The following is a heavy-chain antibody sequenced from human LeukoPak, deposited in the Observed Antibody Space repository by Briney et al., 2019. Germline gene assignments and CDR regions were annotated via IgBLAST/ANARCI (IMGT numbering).Heavy chain of an antibody. CDR1: GFTFSSFA. D-gene: IGHD1-26*01. J-gene: IGHJ6*02. CDR3: ARRPSGSYYYYGMDV. Sequence: GGSLRLSCAASGFTFSSFAMSWVRQAPGKGLEWVSGIIGSGSSTYYADSVRGRFSISRDNSKNTLYLQMNSLRAEDTAVYYCARRPSGSYYYYGMDVWGQGTTVTVSS. V-gene: IGHV3-23*01. CDR2: IIGSGSST.